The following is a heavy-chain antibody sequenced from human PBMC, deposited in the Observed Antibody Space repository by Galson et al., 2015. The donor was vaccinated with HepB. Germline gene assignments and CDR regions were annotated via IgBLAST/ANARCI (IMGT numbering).Heavy chain of an antibody. CDR3: ARAGPHYGAYVMFEY. V-gene: IGHV3-74*01. CDR1: GLTFSSYW. D-gene: IGHD4-17*01. CDR2: IESDGSST. J-gene: IGHJ4*02. Sequence: SLRLSCAASGLTFSSYWMHWVRQAPGKGLVWVSRIESDGSSTTYADSVKSRFTISRDNANNTLFLQMNSLRVEDTAVYYCARAGPHYGAYVMFEYWGQGTLVTVSS.